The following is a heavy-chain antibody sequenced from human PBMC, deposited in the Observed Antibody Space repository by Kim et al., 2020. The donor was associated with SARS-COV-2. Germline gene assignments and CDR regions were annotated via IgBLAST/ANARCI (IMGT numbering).Heavy chain of an antibody. CDR1: GFTFSSYA. CDR2: ISGSGGST. J-gene: IGHJ4*02. CDR3: AKYSSRWYTDASDY. V-gene: IGHV3-23*01. Sequence: GGSLRLSCAASGFTFSSYAMRWVRQAPGKGLEWVSAISGSGGSTYYADSVKGRFTISRDNSKNTLYLQMKSMSVEDTALYYCAKYSSRWYTDASDYWGQGTLVTVSS. D-gene: IGHD6-13*01.